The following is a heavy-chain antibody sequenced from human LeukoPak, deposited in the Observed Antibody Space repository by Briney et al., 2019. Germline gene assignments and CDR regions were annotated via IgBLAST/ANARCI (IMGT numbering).Heavy chain of an antibody. J-gene: IGHJ3*02. Sequence: GGSLRLSCAASGFTFSNSDMHWVRQAPGKGLEWVSAMSISSNYIYYTDSVKGRFTISRDNAKTSLYLQMNSLRTEDTAVYYCARGSRFGVVERDAFDIWGQGTMVTVSS. CDR3: ARGSRFGVVERDAFDI. CDR1: GFTFSNSD. D-gene: IGHD3-3*01. CDR2: MSISSNYI. V-gene: IGHV3-21*01.